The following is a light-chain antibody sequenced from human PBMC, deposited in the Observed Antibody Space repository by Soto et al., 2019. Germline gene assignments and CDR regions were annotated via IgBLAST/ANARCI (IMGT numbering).Light chain of an antibody. V-gene: IGKV1-5*01. J-gene: IGKJ1*01. Sequence: DIQMTQSPSTLSASVGDRVTITCRASQSISSWLAWYQQKPGKAPKLLIYDASSLESGGPSRFRGSGSGTEFTLTISSLQPDDFAPYYCQQYNSYSLPAFGQGTKVEIK. CDR2: DAS. CDR1: QSISSW. CDR3: QQYNSYSLPA.